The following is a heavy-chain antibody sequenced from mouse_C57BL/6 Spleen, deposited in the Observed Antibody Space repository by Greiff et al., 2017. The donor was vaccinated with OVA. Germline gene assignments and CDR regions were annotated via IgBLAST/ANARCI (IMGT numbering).Heavy chain of an antibody. D-gene: IGHD1-1*01. CDR1: GYAFSSYW. J-gene: IGHJ2*01. CDR3: ARSFYGSSYDYFDY. CDR2: IYPGDGDT. Sequence: QVQLQQSGAELVKPGASVKISCKASGYAFSSYWMNWVKQRPGTGLEWIGQIYPGDGDTNYNGKFKGKATLTADKSSSTAYMQLSSLTSEDSAVYFCARSFYGSSYDYFDYWGQGTTLTVSS. V-gene: IGHV1-80*01.